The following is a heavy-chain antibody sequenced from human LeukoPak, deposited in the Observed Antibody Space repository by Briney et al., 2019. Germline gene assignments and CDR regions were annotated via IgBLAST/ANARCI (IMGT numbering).Heavy chain of an antibody. V-gene: IGHV3-73*01. D-gene: IGHD6-13*01. CDR3: TSRSFVVAAAGNYGFDY. Sequence: GGSLRLSCAVSGFTFSGSAIHWVRQASGKGLEWVGRIRSKANTYATAYAASVKGRFTISRDDSKNTAYLQMNSLKTEDTAVYYCTSRSFVVAAAGNYGFDYWGQGTLVTVSS. CDR2: IRSKANTYAT. CDR1: GFTFSGSA. J-gene: IGHJ4*02.